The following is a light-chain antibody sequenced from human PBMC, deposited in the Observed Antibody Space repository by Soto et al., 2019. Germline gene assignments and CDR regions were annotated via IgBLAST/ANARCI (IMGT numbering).Light chain of an antibody. CDR1: SGSVSTSSY. CDR3: VLYLGSGIHWV. V-gene: IGLV8-61*01. Sequence: QAVVTQEPSFSVSPGGTVTLTCGLSSGSVSTSSYPSWYQQTPDQAPRTLIYSTNTRSSGVPDRFSGSILGNKAALTITGAQADDESNYYCVLYLGSGIHWVFGGGTKLTVL. J-gene: IGLJ3*02. CDR2: STN.